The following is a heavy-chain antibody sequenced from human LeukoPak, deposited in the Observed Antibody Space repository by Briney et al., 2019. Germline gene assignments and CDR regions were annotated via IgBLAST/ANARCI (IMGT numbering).Heavy chain of an antibody. CDR2: ISGDGGST. V-gene: IGHV3-43*02. D-gene: IGHD6-19*01. CDR3: ARESETCGWYDY. J-gene: IGHJ4*02. CDR1: GFIFDNYA. Sequence: GGSLRLSCAAPGFIFDNYAIHGVRQAPGKGLEWVSLISGDGGSTFYADSVRGRFTISRDNTRKSLSLQMSSLRSEDTALYYCARESETCGWYDYWGQGTLVTVSS.